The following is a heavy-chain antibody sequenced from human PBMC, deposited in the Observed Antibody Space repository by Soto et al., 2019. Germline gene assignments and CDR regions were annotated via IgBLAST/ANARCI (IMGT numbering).Heavy chain of an antibody. CDR2: ISYDGSSK. J-gene: IGHJ5*02. CDR1: GFSFSSYA. CDR3: ARDPGASGGSFSGGWLDP. V-gene: IGHV3-30-3*01. D-gene: IGHD2-15*01. Sequence: GGSLRLSCAASGFSFSSYAMHWVRQAPGKGLEWVAVISYDGSSKYYADSVKGRFTISRDNSKSTLYLQMNSLRAEDTALYYCARDPGASGGSFSGGWLDPWGQGTLVTVSS.